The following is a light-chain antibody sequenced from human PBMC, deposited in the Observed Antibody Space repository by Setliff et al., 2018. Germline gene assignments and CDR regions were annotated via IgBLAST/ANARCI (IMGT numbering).Light chain of an antibody. CDR2: SDS. Sequence: SYELTQPPSVSVAPGKTATITCGGNNIGSKGVHWYQQKPGQAPALVIYSDSDRPSGIPERISGSKSGNTATLTISRVEAGDEADYYCQVWDSRNDLNYVFGTGTKVTVL. CDR1: NIGSKG. V-gene: IGLV3-21*04. J-gene: IGLJ1*01. CDR3: QVWDSRNDLNYV.